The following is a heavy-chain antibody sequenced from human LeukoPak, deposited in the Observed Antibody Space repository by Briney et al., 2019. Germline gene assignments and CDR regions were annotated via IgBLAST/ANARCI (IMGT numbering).Heavy chain of an antibody. CDR2: IYSGGST. V-gene: IGHV3-66*01. CDR3: ARAVGVRGDAFDI. Sequence: PGGSLRLSCAASGFTFSSYAMSWVRQAPGKGLEWVSVIYSGGSTYYADSVKGRFTISRDNSKNTLYLQMNSLRAEDTAVYYCARAVGVRGDAFDIWGQGTMVTVSS. J-gene: IGHJ3*02. D-gene: IGHD3-10*01. CDR1: GFTFSSYA.